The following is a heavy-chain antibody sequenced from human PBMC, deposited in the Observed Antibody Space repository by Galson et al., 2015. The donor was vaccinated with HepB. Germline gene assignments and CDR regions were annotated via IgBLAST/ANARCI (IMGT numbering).Heavy chain of an antibody. D-gene: IGHD3-22*01. Sequence: SETLSLTCSVSGDSISSSYYWGWIRQPPGKGLGWIGSIYYSGSTNYNPSLKSRVTISVDTSKNQFSLKLSSVTAADTAVYYCARGGEDYYDQWGYWGQGTLVTVSS. CDR3: ARGGEDYYDQWGY. CDR1: GDSISSSYY. V-gene: IGHV4-39*07. J-gene: IGHJ4*02. CDR2: IYYSGST.